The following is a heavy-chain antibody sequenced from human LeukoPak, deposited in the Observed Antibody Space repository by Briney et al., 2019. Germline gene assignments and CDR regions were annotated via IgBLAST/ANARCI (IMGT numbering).Heavy chain of an antibody. V-gene: IGHV1-24*01. CDR2: FDPEDGET. CDR3: AREGYYDSSGLFYLDPFDY. J-gene: IGHJ4*02. D-gene: IGHD3-22*01. CDR1: GYTLTELS. Sequence: ASVKVSCKVSGYTLTELSMHWVRQAPGKGLEWMGGFDPEDGETIYAQKFQGRVTMTEDTSTDTAYMELSSLRSEDTAVYYCAREGYYDSSGLFYLDPFDYWGQGTLVTVSS.